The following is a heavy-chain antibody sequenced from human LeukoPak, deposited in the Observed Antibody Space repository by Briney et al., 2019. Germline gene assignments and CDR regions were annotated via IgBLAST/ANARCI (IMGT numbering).Heavy chain of an antibody. CDR3: AKDPRELWFGEDY. V-gene: IGHV3-23*01. Sequence: GRSLRLSCAASGFTFSSYAMSWVRQAPGKGLEWVSAISGSGGNTYYADSVKGRFTISRDRSKNTLYLQMNSLRAEDTTVYYCAKDPRELWFGEDYWGQGTLVTVSS. D-gene: IGHD3-10*01. J-gene: IGHJ4*02. CDR1: GFTFSSYA. CDR2: ISGSGGNT.